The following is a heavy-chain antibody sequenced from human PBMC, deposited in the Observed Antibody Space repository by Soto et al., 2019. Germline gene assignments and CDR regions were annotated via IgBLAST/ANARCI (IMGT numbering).Heavy chain of an antibody. V-gene: IGHV4-31*03. Sequence: PSETLSLTCTVSGGSISSGGYYWSWIRQHPGKGLEWIGYIYYSGSTYYNPSLKSRVTISVDTSKNQFSLKLSSVTAADTAVYYWARVFSDSSSFFDPWGKGPRVTVPS. CDR1: GGSISSGGYY. D-gene: IGHD6-13*01. CDR3: ARVFSDSSSFFDP. J-gene: IGHJ5*02. CDR2: IYYSGST.